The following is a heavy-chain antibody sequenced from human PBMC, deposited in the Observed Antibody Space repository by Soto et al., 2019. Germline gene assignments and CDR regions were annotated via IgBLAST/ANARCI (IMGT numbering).Heavy chain of an antibody. J-gene: IGHJ4*02. CDR1: GFTFSSYA. CDR2: ISGSGGST. D-gene: IGHD3-10*01. CDR3: AKDESSGYGSGSYYNVWDY. V-gene: IGHV3-23*01. Sequence: GGSLRLSCAASGFTFSSYAMSWVRQAPGKGLEWVSAISGSGGSTYYADSVKGRFTISRDNSKNTLYLQMNSLRAEDTAVYYCAKDESSGYGSGSYYNVWDYWGQGTLVTVSS.